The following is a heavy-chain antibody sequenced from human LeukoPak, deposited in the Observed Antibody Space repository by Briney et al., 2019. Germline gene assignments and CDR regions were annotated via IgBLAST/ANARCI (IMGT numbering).Heavy chain of an antibody. CDR1: GGSISTYY. CDR3: ASSEAAAGSYYYHGMDV. J-gene: IGHJ6*02. V-gene: IGHV4-59*01. CDR2: IYYSGST. Sequence: PSETLSLTCTVSGGSISTYYWSWIRQPPGKGLEWIGYIYYSGSTNYNPSLKSRVTISVDTSKNQFSLKLSSVTAADTAVYYCASSEAAAGSYYYHGMDVWGQGTTVTVSS. D-gene: IGHD6-13*01.